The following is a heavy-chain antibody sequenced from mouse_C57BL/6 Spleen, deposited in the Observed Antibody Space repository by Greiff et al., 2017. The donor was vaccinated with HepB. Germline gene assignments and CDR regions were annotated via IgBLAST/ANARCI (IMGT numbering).Heavy chain of an antibody. V-gene: IGHV1-82*01. J-gene: IGHJ4*01. CDR2: IYPGDGDT. CDR3: ARFLDAMDY. Sequence: VQLQQSGPELVKPGASVKISCKASGYAFSSSWMNWVKQRPGKGLEWIGRIYPGDGDTNYNGKFKGKATLTADKSSSTAYMQLSNLTSEDSAVYFCARFLDAMDYWGQGTSVTVSS. CDR1: GYAFSSSW.